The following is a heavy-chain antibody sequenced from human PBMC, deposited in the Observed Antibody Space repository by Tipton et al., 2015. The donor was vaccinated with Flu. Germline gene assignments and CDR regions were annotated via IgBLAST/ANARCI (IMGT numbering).Heavy chain of an antibody. D-gene: IGHD6-19*01. CDR3: AKVIPELVAGLDS. CDR1: GFTFDDYA. CDR2: ISWNSGAI. J-gene: IGHJ4*02. V-gene: IGHV3-9*01. Sequence: VQLVQSGGGLVQPGRSLRLSCAASGFTFDDYAMHWVRQAPGRGLEWVSGISWNSGAIGYADSVKGRFTISRDNAKNSLYLQMNSLRADDTAVYSCAKVIPELVAGLDSWGQGTLVTVSS.